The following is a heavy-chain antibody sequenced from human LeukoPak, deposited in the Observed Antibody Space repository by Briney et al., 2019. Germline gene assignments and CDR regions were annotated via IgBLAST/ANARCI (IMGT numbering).Heavy chain of an antibody. Sequence: SETLSLTCTVSGGSISSYYWSWIRQPPGKGLEWIGYIYYSGSTNYNPSLKSRVTISVDTSKNQFSLKLSSVTAADTAVYYCARDQYYYDSSGYSLFDYWGQGTLVTVSS. CDR1: GGSISSYY. J-gene: IGHJ4*02. CDR3: ARDQYYYDSSGYSLFDY. V-gene: IGHV4-59*12. CDR2: IYYSGST. D-gene: IGHD3-22*01.